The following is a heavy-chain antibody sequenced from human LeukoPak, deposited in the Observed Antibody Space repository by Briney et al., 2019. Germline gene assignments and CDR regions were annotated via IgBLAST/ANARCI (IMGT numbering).Heavy chain of an antibody. D-gene: IGHD3-9*01. CDR2: IGGRDSGT. CDR1: GFIFSNYA. Sequence: GASLRLSCAASGFIFSNYAMSWVRQAPGKGLEWVSAIGGRDSGTYYADSVRGRFTVSRDDPKNTLYLQMNTLRAEDTAVYYCAKWGDYDILTGYYDSDYWGQGTLVSVSS. J-gene: IGHJ4*02. CDR3: AKWGDYDILTGYYDSDY. V-gene: IGHV3-23*01.